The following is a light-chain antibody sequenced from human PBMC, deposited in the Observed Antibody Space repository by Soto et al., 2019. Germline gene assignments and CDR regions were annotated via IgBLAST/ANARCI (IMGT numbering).Light chain of an antibody. CDR1: QSVGSL. J-gene: IGKJ5*01. CDR3: QQYNEWPIT. CDR2: RAS. Sequence: EIVLTQSPATLSVSPGERATLSCRAGQSVGSLLAWYQQKPGQAPRLLIYRASSRATGISGSFSGSGSGTEFTLTITSLQSEDFAVYYCQQYNEWPITFGQGTRLEIK. V-gene: IGKV3-15*01.